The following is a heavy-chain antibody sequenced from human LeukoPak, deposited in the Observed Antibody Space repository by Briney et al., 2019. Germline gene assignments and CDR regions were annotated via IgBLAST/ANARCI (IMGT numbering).Heavy chain of an antibody. Sequence: ASVKVSCKASGYTFTSYYMHWVRQAPGQGLEWMGWINPNSGGTNYAQKFQGRVTMTRDTSISTAYMELSRLRSDDTAVYYCARALNSGYGIDYWGQGTLVTVSS. D-gene: IGHD5-12*01. J-gene: IGHJ4*02. CDR2: INPNSGGT. V-gene: IGHV1-2*02. CDR3: ARALNSGYGIDY. CDR1: GYTFTSYY.